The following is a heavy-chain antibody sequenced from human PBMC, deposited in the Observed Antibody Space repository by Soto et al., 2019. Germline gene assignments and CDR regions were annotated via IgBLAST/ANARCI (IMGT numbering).Heavy chain of an antibody. Sequence: GASAKVSCKASRYTFTSYASSWVRQAPGQGLEWMGWISAYNGNTNYAQKLQGRVTMTTDTSTSTAYMELRSLRSDDTAVYYCARDSPPVDYWGQGTLVTVSS. CDR2: ISAYNGNT. CDR3: ARDSPPVDY. J-gene: IGHJ4*02. V-gene: IGHV1-18*01. CDR1: RYTFTSYA.